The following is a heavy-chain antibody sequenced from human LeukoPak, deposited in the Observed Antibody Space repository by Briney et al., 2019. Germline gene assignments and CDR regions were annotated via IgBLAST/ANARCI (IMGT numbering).Heavy chain of an antibody. J-gene: IGHJ4*02. CDR2: IYYSGST. Sequence: PSETLSLTCTVSGGSISSYYWSWIRQPPGKGLEWIGYIYYSGSTNYNPSLKSRVTISVDTSKSQFSLKLSSVTAADTAVYYCARHTTVVTPLDYWGQGTLVTVSS. CDR1: GGSISSYY. D-gene: IGHD4-23*01. V-gene: IGHV4-59*08. CDR3: ARHTTVVTPLDY.